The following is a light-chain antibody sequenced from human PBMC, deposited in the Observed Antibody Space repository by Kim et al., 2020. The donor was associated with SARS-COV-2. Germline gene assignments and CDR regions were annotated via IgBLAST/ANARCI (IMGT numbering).Light chain of an antibody. Sequence: APVETARITRGGNSIETKSVHWYQQRPGQAPMLVMYYNSDRPSGIPERFSGSNSGNTATLTIRRVEAGDEADYHCQVWDSNTDHVIFGGGTQLTVL. J-gene: IGLJ2*01. CDR1: SIETKS. CDR3: QVWDSNTDHVI. CDR2: YNS. V-gene: IGLV3-21*01.